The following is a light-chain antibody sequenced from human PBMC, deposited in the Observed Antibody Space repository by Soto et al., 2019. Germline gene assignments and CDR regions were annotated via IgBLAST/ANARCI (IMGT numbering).Light chain of an antibody. J-gene: IGKJ1*01. CDR1: QSVSSN. CDR3: QQYNNWPRT. V-gene: IGKV3-15*01. Sequence: EIVMTQSPATLSVSPGERATFSCRASQSVSSNLAWYQQKPGQAPRFLIYGASIRATGIPARFSGSGSGTEFTLTISSLQSEDFAVYYCQQYNNWPRTFGQGTKVEIK. CDR2: GAS.